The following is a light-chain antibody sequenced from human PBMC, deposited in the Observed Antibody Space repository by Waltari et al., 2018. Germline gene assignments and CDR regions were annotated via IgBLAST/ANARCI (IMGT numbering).Light chain of an antibody. CDR2: DVN. CDR1: SSDIGRYDL. CDR3: CSYAGNYIWV. J-gene: IGLJ3*02. Sequence: QSALTQPAAVSGSPGQLVTISCTGASSDIGRYDLVSWYQQHPGNAPKLVISDVNKRPSGVSDRFSGSKSGDTASLTISGLHFEDEADYYCCSYAGNYIWVFGGGTRLTVL. V-gene: IGLV2-23*02.